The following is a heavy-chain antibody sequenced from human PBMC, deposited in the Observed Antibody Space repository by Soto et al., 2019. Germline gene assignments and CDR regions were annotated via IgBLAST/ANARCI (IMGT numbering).Heavy chain of an antibody. J-gene: IGHJ6*02. CDR1: GGSISSSSIY. Sequence: QLQLQESGPGLVKPSETLSLTCAVSGGSISSSSIYWDWIRQPPGKGLEWIGDIYHTGSTNYSPSLKTRVTISVDTSKNLFSLRLSSVTAADTAVYYCARRPQNYGVDVWGQGTTVTVSS. CDR2: IYHTGST. V-gene: IGHV4-39*01. CDR3: ARRPQNYGVDV.